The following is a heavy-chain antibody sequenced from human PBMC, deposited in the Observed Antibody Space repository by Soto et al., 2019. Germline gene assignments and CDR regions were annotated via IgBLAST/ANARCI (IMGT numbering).Heavy chain of an antibody. Sequence: PEETLSLTCTVSGGSISSYYWSWIRQPPGKGLEWIGYIYYSGSTNYNPSLKSRVTISVDTSKNQFSLKLSSVTAADTAVYYCARLTGYCSSTSCYAYYGMDVWGQGTTVTVSS. CDR3: ARLTGYCSSTSCYAYYGMDV. D-gene: IGHD2-2*01. CDR1: GGSISSYY. J-gene: IGHJ6*02. V-gene: IGHV4-59*01. CDR2: IYYSGST.